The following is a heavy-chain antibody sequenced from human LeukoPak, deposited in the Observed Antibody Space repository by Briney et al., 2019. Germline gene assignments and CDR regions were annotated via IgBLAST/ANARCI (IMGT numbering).Heavy chain of an antibody. CDR3: ARDRYGGYS. Sequence: PSETLSLTCTVSGGSISSSSYYWGWIRQPPGKGLEWIGSIYYSASTYYNPSLKSRVTISVDTSKNQFSLKLSSVTAADTAVYYCARDRYGGYSWGQGTLVTVSS. V-gene: IGHV4-39*07. CDR1: GGSISSSSYY. D-gene: IGHD5-12*01. CDR2: IYYSAST. J-gene: IGHJ5*02.